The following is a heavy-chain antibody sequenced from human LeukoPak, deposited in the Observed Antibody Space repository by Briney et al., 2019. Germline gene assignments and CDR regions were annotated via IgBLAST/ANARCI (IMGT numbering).Heavy chain of an antibody. D-gene: IGHD6-19*01. CDR3: ARRGIAVAEPFDY. J-gene: IGHJ4*02. CDR1: GGSISSSSYY. Sequence: PSETLSLTCTVSGGSISSSSYYWGWIRQPPGKGLEWIGSIYHSGSTYYNPSLKSRVTISVDTSKNQFSLKLSSVTAADTAVYYCARRGIAVAEPFDYWGQGTLVTVSS. V-gene: IGHV4-39*07. CDR2: IYHSGST.